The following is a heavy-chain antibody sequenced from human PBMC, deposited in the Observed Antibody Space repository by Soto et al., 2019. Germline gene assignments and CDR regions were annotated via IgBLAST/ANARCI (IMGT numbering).Heavy chain of an antibody. V-gene: IGHV2-5*08. Sequence: GSGPTLVNPTQTLTLTCSFSGFSLNTRGMCVTWIRQAPGKALEWLGRIYWDDDKRYSPSLKSRLTITKDTSKNQVVLTMTNMDPVDTATYYCAHEPPTPSGFDPWGQGTLVTVSS. CDR1: GFSLNTRGMC. J-gene: IGHJ5*02. CDR3: AHEPPTPSGFDP. CDR2: IYWDDDK.